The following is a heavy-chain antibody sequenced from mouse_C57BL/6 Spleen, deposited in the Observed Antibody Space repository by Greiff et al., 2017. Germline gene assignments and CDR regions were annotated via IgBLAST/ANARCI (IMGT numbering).Heavy chain of an antibody. CDR1: GYTFTSYW. Sequence: QVQLKQPGAELVKPGASVTLSCKASGYTFTSYWMHWVKQRPGRGLEWIGRIDPNSGGTKYNEKFKSKATLTVDKTSSTAYMQLSSLTSEDSAVYYCARRDYDEVDYWGQGTSVTVSS. J-gene: IGHJ4*01. CDR2: IDPNSGGT. V-gene: IGHV1-72*01. CDR3: ARRDYDEVDY. D-gene: IGHD2-4*01.